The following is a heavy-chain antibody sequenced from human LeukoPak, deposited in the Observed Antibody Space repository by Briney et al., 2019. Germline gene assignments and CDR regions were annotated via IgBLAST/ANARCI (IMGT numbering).Heavy chain of an antibody. D-gene: IGHD5-12*01. Sequence: GGSLRLSCAASGFTFSSYWMTWVRQAPGKGLEWVSYISSSSSYTNYADSVKGRFTISRDNAKNSLYLQMNSLRAEDTAVYYCARGGGGDSGYDSNFDYWGQGTLVTVSS. CDR3: ARGGGGDSGYDSNFDY. CDR2: ISSSSSYT. CDR1: GFTFSSYW. J-gene: IGHJ4*02. V-gene: IGHV3-21*05.